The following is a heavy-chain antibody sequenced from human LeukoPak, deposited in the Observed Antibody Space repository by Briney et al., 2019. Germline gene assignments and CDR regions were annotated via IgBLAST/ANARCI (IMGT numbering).Heavy chain of an antibody. Sequence: PGGSLRLSCAASGFTFSTYSMNWVRQAPGKGLEWVSAISGSGGSTYYADSVKGRFTIFRDNSKNTLYLQMNSLRAEDTAVYYCAKVPSDSRPTYFDYWGQGTLVTVSS. CDR3: AKVPSDSRPTYFDY. V-gene: IGHV3-23*01. J-gene: IGHJ4*02. D-gene: IGHD2-21*02. CDR1: GFTFSTYS. CDR2: ISGSGGST.